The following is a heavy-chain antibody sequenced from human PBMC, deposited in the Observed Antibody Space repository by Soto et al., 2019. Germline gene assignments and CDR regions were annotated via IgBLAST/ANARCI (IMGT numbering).Heavy chain of an antibody. CDR2: ISYDGSNK. J-gene: IGHJ6*02. CDR1: VLTFCSYR. Sequence: GGSLRLACAASVLTFCSYRMHWVHQAPDKGLEWVAGISYDGSNKYYADSVRGRFTLSRDNPKNTLYLQMNSLRAEDEAVYNCAKDLVFRSIWEVAGGLHYYGRDVWGQGTTVTVSS. CDR3: AKDLVFRSIWEVAGGLHYYGRDV. V-gene: IGHV3-30*18. D-gene: IGHD6-19*01.